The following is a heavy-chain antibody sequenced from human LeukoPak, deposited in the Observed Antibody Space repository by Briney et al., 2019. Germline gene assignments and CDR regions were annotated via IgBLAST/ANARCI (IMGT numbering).Heavy chain of an antibody. CDR2: ISHSATT. J-gene: IGHJ4*02. CDR1: GYSISSTFY. V-gene: IGHV4-38-2*02. D-gene: IGHD2-15*01. Sequence: SETLSLTCTVSGYSISSTFYGSLIRQPPRKVLEWIATISHSATTYYTPSLKSRLTMSVDTSKNQFSLKLSSVTVADTAVNYCARVNTPVATFDYWGQGTLVTVSS. CDR3: ARVNTPVATFDY.